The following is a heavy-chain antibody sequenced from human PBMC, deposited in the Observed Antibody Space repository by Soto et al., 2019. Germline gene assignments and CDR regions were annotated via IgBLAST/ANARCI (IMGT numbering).Heavy chain of an antibody. D-gene: IGHD3-10*01. V-gene: IGHV5-51*01. Sequence: PGESLKISCKGSGYSFTSYWIGWVRQMPGKGLEWMGIIYPGDSDTRYSPSFQGQVTISADKSISTAYLQWSSLKASDTAMYYCARRVAADARGYGSGSYLILAPTKGSNWFDPWGQGTLVTVSS. J-gene: IGHJ5*02. CDR1: GYSFTSYW. CDR3: ARRVAADARGYGSGSYLILAPTKGSNWFDP. CDR2: IYPGDSDT.